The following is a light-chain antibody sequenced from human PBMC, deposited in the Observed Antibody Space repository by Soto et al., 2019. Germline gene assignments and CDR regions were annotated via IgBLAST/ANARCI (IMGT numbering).Light chain of an antibody. J-gene: IGLJ2*01. CDR3: SSYTSSTTLSVV. CDR2: GVT. Sequence: QSVLTQPASVSGSPGQSITISCTGTSSDVGGYNYVSWYQQHPGKPPKLMIYGVTNRPSGVSNRFSGSKSGNTASLTISGLQAEDEADYYCSSYTSSTTLSVVFGGGTKLTVL. CDR1: SSDVGGYNY. V-gene: IGLV2-14*01.